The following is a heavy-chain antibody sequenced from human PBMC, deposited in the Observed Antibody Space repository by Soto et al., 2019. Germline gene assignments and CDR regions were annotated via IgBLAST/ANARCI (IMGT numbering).Heavy chain of an antibody. Sequence: QVQLVESGGGVVQPGRSLRLSCAASGFTFSSYAMHWVRQAPGKGLEWVAVISYDGSNKYYADSVKGRFTISRDNSKNTLYLQMNSLRAEDTAVYYCARGPTAPDAFDIWGQGTMVTVSS. V-gene: IGHV3-30-3*01. CDR1: GFTFSSYA. CDR2: ISYDGSNK. J-gene: IGHJ3*02. D-gene: IGHD4-17*01. CDR3: ARGPTAPDAFDI.